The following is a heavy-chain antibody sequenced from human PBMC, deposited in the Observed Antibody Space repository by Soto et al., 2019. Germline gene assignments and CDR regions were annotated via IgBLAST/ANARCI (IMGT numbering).Heavy chain of an antibody. V-gene: IGHV3-23*01. J-gene: IGHJ4*02. CDR2: ISGSGGSP. CDR1: GFIFSSYT. CDR3: AKAGCSSATCYVPDY. Sequence: EVQLLQSGGGLVQPGESLRLSCAASGFIFSSYTMSWVRQAPGEGLEWVSVISGSGGSPYHADSVQGRFTISRDNPKNTLYLQMNSLRAEDTAIYYCAKAGCSSATCYVPDYWGQGTLVTVSS. D-gene: IGHD2-2*01.